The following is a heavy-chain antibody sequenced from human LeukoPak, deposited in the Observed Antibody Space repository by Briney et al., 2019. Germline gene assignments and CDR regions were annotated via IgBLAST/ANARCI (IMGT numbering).Heavy chain of an antibody. CDR3: ASGRGRASDYYYGMDV. CDR1: GLTFSNYA. V-gene: IGHV3-23*01. Sequence: GGSLRLSCAASGLTFSNYAMSWVRQAPGKGLEWVSAISGSGGSTYYADSVKGRFTISRDNSKNTLYLQMNSLRAEDTAGYYCASGRGRASDYYYGMDVWGQGTTVTVSS. CDR2: ISGSGGST. J-gene: IGHJ6*02. D-gene: IGHD3-10*01.